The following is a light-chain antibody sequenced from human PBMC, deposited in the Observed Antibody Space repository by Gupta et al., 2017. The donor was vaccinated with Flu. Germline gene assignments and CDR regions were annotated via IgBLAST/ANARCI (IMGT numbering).Light chain of an antibody. CDR2: AAT. J-gene: IGKJ2*03. V-gene: IGKV1-39*01. CDR1: QSISNY. Sequence: ATVGDRVTISCRASQSISNYLNWYQQKPGKAPKLLIHAATTLQDGAPSRFSGSGSGTRFTLTITSLHPEDVATYYCQQSYNTPHSFGQGTDLVI. CDR3: QQSYNTPHS.